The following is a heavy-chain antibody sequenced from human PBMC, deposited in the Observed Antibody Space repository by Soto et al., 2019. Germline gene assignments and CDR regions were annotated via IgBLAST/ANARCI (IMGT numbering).Heavy chain of an antibody. CDR2: ISKSDYT. V-gene: IGHV3-21*01. J-gene: IGHJ4*02. Sequence: PGGSLRLSCTVSGFAFNNYGINWVRQAPGKGLEWVSSISKSDYTYYSDSVKGRFTISRDNAENSVPLQMNTLRVEDTAVYYCAREDSIIIPAVSDFWGQGTLVTVSS. CDR1: GFAFNNYG. D-gene: IGHD2-2*01. CDR3: AREDSIIIPAVSDF.